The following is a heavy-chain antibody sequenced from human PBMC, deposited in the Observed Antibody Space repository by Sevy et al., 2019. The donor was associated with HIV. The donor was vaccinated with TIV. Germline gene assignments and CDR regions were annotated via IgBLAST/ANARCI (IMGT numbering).Heavy chain of an antibody. D-gene: IGHD6-13*01. Sequence: ASVKVSCKASGYTFTSYGISWVRQAPGQGLEWMGWISAYNGNTNYAQKLQGRVTMTTDTSTSTAYMELRSLRSDDTAVYYCARGNQALSGLFRIAAAGHDAFDIWGQGTMVTVSS. CDR1: GYTFTSYG. CDR2: ISAYNGNT. V-gene: IGHV1-18*01. J-gene: IGHJ3*02. CDR3: ARGNQALSGLFRIAAAGHDAFDI.